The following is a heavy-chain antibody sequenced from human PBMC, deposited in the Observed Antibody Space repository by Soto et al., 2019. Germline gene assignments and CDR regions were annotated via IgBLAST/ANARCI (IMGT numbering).Heavy chain of an antibody. CDR2: MNPNSGNT. CDR1: GYTFTSYG. CDR3: ARGQWLVNIDY. D-gene: IGHD6-19*01. J-gene: IGHJ4*02. Sequence: ASVKVSCKASGYTFTSYGINWVRQATGQGLEWMGWMNPNSGNTGYAQKFQGRVTMTRNTSISTAYMELSSLRSEDTAMYYCARGQWLVNIDYWGQGTLVTVSS. V-gene: IGHV1-8*01.